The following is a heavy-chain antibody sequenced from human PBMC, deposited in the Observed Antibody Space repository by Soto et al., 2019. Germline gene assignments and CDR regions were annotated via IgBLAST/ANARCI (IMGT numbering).Heavy chain of an antibody. CDR2: IIPIFGTP. J-gene: IGHJ2*01. V-gene: IGHV1-69*14. Sequence: QVQLVQSGAEMKKPGSPVKVSCKASGGTFISYAISWVRQAPGQGLEWMGGIIPIFGTPNYAQKFQDRVTITADKSTSTAYMELSSLRSDDTAVYYCARSPPYSNNWYVYFDLWGRGTLVTVSS. CDR1: GGTFISYA. CDR3: ARSPPYSNNWYVYFDL. D-gene: IGHD6-13*01.